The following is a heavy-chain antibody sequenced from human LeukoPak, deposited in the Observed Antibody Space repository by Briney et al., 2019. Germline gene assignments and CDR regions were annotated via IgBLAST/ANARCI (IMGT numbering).Heavy chain of an antibody. CDR2: INAGNGNT. CDR3: ARGGLDDAFDI. CDR1: GYTFTSYA. V-gene: IGHV1-3*01. J-gene: IGHJ3*02. Sequence: ASAKVSCKASGYTFTSYAMHWVRQAPGQRLEWMGWINAGNGNTKYSQKFQGRVTITRDTSASTAYMELSSLRSEDTAVYYCARGGLDDAFDIWGQGTMVTVSS. D-gene: IGHD5-12*01.